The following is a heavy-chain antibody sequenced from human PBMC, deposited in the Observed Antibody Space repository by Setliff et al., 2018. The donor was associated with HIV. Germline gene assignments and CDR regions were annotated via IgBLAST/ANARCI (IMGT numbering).Heavy chain of an antibody. CDR2: VVPILGSA. J-gene: IGHJ3*02. Sequence: SVKVSCKASGGTFSNFALSWVRQAPGQGLQWMGGVVPILGSAKYAQLFQGRVTITADESTSTSYMELSSLRSEDTAMYYCAREGSYNYGSSYVFDIWGQGTRVTVSS. V-gene: IGHV1-69*13. D-gene: IGHD3-10*01. CDR3: AREGSYNYGSSYVFDI. CDR1: GGTFSNFA.